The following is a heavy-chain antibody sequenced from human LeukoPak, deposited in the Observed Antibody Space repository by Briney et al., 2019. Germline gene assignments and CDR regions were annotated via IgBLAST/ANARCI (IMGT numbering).Heavy chain of an antibody. CDR2: INPNNGDT. V-gene: IGHV1-2*06. D-gene: IGHD3-22*01. CDR1: GYTFTGYF. Sequence: ASVKVSCKASGYTFTGYFLHWVRQAPGQGLEWMGRINPNNGDTNYAQNLQGRVTMATDTSTSTAYMELRSLRSDDTAVYYCARGVSSGYYYEDYWGQGTLVTVSS. J-gene: IGHJ4*02. CDR3: ARGVSSGYYYEDY.